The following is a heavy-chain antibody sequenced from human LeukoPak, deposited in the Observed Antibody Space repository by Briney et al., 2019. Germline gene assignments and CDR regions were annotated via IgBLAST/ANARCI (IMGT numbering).Heavy chain of an antibody. D-gene: IGHD6-19*01. CDR2: ISSSSSYT. J-gene: IGHJ4*02. V-gene: IGHV3-21*05. Sequence: KAGGSLRLSCAASGFTFSSYGMHWVRQAPGKGLEWVSYISSSSSYTNYADSVKGRFTISRDNAKNSLYLQMNSLRAEDTAVYYCAREVKAVPGDESFDYWGQGTLVTVSS. CDR3: AREVKAVPGDESFDY. CDR1: GFTFSSYG.